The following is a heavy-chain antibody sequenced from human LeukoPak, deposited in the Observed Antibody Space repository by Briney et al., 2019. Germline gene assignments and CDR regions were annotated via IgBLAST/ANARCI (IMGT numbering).Heavy chain of an antibody. CDR2: IYYSGST. CDR3: ARGRTWLGYYFDY. Sequence: SETLSLTCTVSGGSISSSSYYWGWIRQPPGKGLEWIGSIYYSGSTYYNPSLKSRVTISVDTSKNQFSLKLSSVTAADTAVYYCARGRTWLGYYFDYWGQGTLVTVSS. J-gene: IGHJ4*02. D-gene: IGHD6-19*01. V-gene: IGHV4-39*07. CDR1: GGSISSSSYY.